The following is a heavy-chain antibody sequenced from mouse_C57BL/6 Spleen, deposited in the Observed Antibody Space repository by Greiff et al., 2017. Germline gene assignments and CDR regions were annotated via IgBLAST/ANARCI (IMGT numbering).Heavy chain of an antibody. D-gene: IGHD2-2*01. Sequence: VKLQQPGTELVKPGASVKLSCKASGYTFTSYWMHWVKQRPGQGLEWIGNINPSNGGTNYNEKFKSKATLTVDESSSTAYMQLSSLTSKDSAVYYCAREGGYLYAMDYWGQGTSVTVSS. J-gene: IGHJ4*01. V-gene: IGHV1-53*01. CDR2: INPSNGGT. CDR1: GYTFTSYW. CDR3: AREGGYLYAMDY.